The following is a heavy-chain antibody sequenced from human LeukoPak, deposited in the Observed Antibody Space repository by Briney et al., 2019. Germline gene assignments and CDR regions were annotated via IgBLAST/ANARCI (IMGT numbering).Heavy chain of an antibody. CDR1: GFTFSSYS. CDR3: ARDSRIQLWLN. D-gene: IGHD5-18*01. J-gene: IGHJ4*02. V-gene: IGHV3-21*01. CDR2: ISSSSNYI. Sequence: GGSLRLSCAASGFTFSSYSMNWVRQAPGKGLEWVSSISSSSNYIYYADSVKGRFTISRDNAKNSLYLQMNSLRAEDTAVYYCARDSRIQLWLNWGQGTLVTVSS.